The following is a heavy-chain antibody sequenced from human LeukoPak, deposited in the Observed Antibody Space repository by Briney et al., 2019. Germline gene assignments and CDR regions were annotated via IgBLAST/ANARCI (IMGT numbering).Heavy chain of an antibody. V-gene: IGHV3-74*01. CDR1: GFTFSNYW. Sequence: GGSLRLSCAASGFTFSNYWMHWVRQAPGKGLVWVSRINSDGISTGYADSVKGRFTVSRDNAKKTLYLQMNSLRAEDTAVYYCARVRQQLVFDYWGQGTLVTVSS. CDR3: ARVRQQLVFDY. CDR2: INSDGIST. D-gene: IGHD6-13*01. J-gene: IGHJ4*02.